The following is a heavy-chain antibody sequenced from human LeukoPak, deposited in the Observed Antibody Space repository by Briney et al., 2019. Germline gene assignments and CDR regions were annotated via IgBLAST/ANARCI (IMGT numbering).Heavy chain of an antibody. CDR2: IIPIFGTA. Sequence: APVKVSCKASGGTFSSYAISWVRQAPGQGLEWMGGIIPIFGTANYAQKFQGRVTITADESTSTAYMELSSLRSEDTAVYYCARSDTAMVTTIYSFDYWGQGTLVTVSS. V-gene: IGHV1-69*13. J-gene: IGHJ4*02. CDR3: ARSDTAMVTTIYSFDY. D-gene: IGHD5-18*01. CDR1: GGTFSSYA.